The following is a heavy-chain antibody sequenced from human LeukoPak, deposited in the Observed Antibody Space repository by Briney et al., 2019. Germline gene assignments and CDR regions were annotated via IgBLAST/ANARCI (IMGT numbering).Heavy chain of an antibody. Sequence: GGSLRLSCAASGFTFSSYGMHWVRQAPGKGLEWVAVIWYDGSNKYYADSVKGRFTISRDNSKNTLYLQMNSLRAEDTAVYYCARDRSGGWEASKDYWGQGTLVTVSS. CDR3: ARDRSGGWEASKDY. D-gene: IGHD2-15*01. CDR2: IWYDGSNK. J-gene: IGHJ4*02. V-gene: IGHV3-33*08. CDR1: GFTFSSYG.